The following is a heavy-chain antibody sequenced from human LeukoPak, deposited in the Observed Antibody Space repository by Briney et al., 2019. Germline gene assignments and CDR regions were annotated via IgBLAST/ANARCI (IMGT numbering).Heavy chain of an antibody. J-gene: IGHJ3*02. V-gene: IGHV1-18*01. CDR1: GYAFSSYA. CDR3: ARGEIVVVINSPWANAFDI. CDR2: ISAYNGNT. Sequence: ASVKVSCKASGYAFSSYAISWVRQAPGQGLEWMGWISAYNGNTNYAQNLQGRVTMSTDTSTSTAYMELRSLTSDDTAMYYCARGEIVVVINSPWANAFDIWGQGAVVTVSS. D-gene: IGHD3-22*01.